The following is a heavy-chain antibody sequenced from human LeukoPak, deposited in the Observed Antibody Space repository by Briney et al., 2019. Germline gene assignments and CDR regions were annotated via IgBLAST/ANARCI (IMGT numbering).Heavy chain of an antibody. CDR3: ARGSITIFGVVIPWFDP. J-gene: IGHJ5*02. V-gene: IGHV1-69*04. CDR1: GGTFSSYA. Sequence: GASVKVSCKASGGTFSSYAISWVRPAPGQGLEWMGRIIPILGIANYAQKFQGRVTITADKSTSTAYMELSSLRSEDTAVYYCARGSITIFGVVIPWFDPWGQGTLVTVSS. D-gene: IGHD3-3*01. CDR2: IIPILGIA.